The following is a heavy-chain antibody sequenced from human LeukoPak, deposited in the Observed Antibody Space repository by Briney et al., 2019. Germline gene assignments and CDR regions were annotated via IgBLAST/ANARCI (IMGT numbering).Heavy chain of an antibody. Sequence: ASVKVSCKASGYTFTSYGISWVRQAPGQGLEWMGWISAYNGNTNYAQKLQGRVTMTTDTSTSTAYMELRSLRSDDTAVYYCARVWTPSYYDSSGYPYYFDYWGQGTLVTASS. V-gene: IGHV1-18*01. CDR3: ARVWTPSYYDSSGYPYYFDY. J-gene: IGHJ4*02. CDR2: ISAYNGNT. D-gene: IGHD3-22*01. CDR1: GYTFTSYG.